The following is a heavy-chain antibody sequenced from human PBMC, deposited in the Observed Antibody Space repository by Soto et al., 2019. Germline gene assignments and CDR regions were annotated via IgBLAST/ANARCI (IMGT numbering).Heavy chain of an antibody. CDR3: AGMPYTSGLRFDP. V-gene: IGHV4-30-2*01. D-gene: IGHD6-19*01. Sequence: PSETLSLTCNMSGDSYSISTYSWSWIRQPPGKALQWLGFIYQSGVTSYNPSLASRVSISLDRSNNQCSLKLKSVTAADTAVYFCAGMPYTSGLRFDPWGPGTLVTV. CDR1: GDSYSISTYS. CDR2: IYQSGVT. J-gene: IGHJ5*02.